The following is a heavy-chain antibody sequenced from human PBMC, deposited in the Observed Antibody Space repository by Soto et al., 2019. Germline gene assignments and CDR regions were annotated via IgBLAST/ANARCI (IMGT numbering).Heavy chain of an antibody. CDR2: IRSKAYGGTT. D-gene: IGHD3-22*01. V-gene: IGHV3-49*04. Sequence: AGGSLRLSCTASGFTFGDYAMSWVRQAPGKGLEWVGFIRSKAYGGTTEYAASVKGRFTISRDDSKSIAYLQMNSLKTEDTAVYYCTRAAYDSSGYAFDYWGQGTLVTVSS. CDR3: TRAAYDSSGYAFDY. J-gene: IGHJ4*02. CDR1: GFTFGDYA.